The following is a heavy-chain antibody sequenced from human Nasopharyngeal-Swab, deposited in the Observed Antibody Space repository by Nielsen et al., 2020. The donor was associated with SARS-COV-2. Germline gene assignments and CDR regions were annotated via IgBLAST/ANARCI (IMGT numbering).Heavy chain of an antibody. V-gene: IGHV4-34*01. CDR3: ARSGAGVVPSPVLGLGPYYSYYYMDV. CDR2: VSQGGGT. D-gene: IGHD2-2*01. J-gene: IGHJ6*03. Sequence: RQAPGKGLEWIGEVSQGGGTNYNPSLKNRVTISVATSKNQFSLKLSSVTAAETAVYYCARSGAGVVPSPVLGLGPYYSYYYMDVWGKGTTVTVSS.